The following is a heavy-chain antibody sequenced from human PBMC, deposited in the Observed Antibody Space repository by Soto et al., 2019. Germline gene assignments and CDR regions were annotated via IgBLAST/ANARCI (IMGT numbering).Heavy chain of an antibody. CDR2: IWYDGSNK. J-gene: IGHJ6*02. CDR3: ARWAGYCSSTSCYNYYYGMDV. CDR1: GFTFSSYG. D-gene: IGHD2-2*02. Sequence: GGSLRLSCAASGFTFSSYGMHWVRQAPGKGLEWVAVIWYDGSNKYYADSVKGRFTISRDNSKNTLYLQMNSLRAEDTAVYYCARWAGYCSSTSCYNYYYGMDVWGQGTTVTVSS. V-gene: IGHV3-33*01.